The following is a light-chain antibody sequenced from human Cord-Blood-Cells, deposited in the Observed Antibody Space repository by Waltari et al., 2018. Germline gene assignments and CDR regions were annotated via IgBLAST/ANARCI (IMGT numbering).Light chain of an antibody. CDR2: EVS. CDR3: SSYAGSINWV. J-gene: IGLJ3*02. Sequence: QSALTQPPSASGSPGQSFTISCTGTSSDVGVYTYVSWYQQHPSKAPKLMIYEVSKRPSGGPDRFSGSKSGNTASLTVSGLQAEDEADYYCSSYAGSINWVFGGGTKLTVL. CDR1: SSDVGVYTY. V-gene: IGLV2-8*01.